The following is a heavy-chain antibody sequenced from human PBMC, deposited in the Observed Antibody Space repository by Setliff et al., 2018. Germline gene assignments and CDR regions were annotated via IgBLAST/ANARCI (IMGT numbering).Heavy chain of an antibody. V-gene: IGHV1-18*04. CDR2: ISGYNGNT. CDR1: GYPFVGYF. CDR3: ARVPRLEWLLPTFDS. D-gene: IGHD3-3*01. Sequence: ASVKVSCKTSGYPFVGYFIYWMRQAPGQGLEWMGWISGYNGNTEYAQNLQGRVTMTMDTSTSTAYMELRSLTSDDTAVYYCARVPRLEWLLPTFDSWGQGTLVTVSS. J-gene: IGHJ4*02.